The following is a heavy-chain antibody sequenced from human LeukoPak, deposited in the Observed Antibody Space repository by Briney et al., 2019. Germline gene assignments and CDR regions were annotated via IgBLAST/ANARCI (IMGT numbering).Heavy chain of an antibody. CDR3: ARDSGSSGWYSDAFDI. CDR1: GGSFSSYA. V-gene: IGHV1-69*06. D-gene: IGHD6-19*01. J-gene: IGHJ3*02. CDR2: IIPIFGTA. Sequence: SVKVSCKASGGSFSSYAISWVRQAPGQGLEWMGGIIPIFGTANYAQKFQGRVTITADKSTSTAYMELSSLRSEDTAVYYCARDSGSSGWYSDAFDIWGQGTMVTVSS.